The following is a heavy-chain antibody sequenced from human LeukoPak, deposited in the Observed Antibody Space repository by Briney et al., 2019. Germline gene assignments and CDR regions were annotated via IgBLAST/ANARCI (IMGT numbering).Heavy chain of an antibody. J-gene: IGHJ4*02. D-gene: IGHD4-17*01. Sequence: GGSLRLSCAASGFTVSSNYMSWVRQAPGKGLEWVSVIYSGGSTYYADSVKGRFTISRDNSKNTLYLQMNSLRAEDTAVYYCASWDDYGMIDYWGQGTLVTVSS. CDR2: IYSGGST. CDR1: GFTVSSNY. CDR3: ASWDDYGMIDY. V-gene: IGHV3-66*01.